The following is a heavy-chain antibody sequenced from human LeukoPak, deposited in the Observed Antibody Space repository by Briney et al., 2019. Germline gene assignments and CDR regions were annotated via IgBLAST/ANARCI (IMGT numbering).Heavy chain of an antibody. D-gene: IGHD6-6*01. V-gene: IGHV3-23*01. Sequence: GGFLRLSCAASGFTFNNFGMAWVRQAPGKGPEWVSTISSDGRNTHYADSVKGRFAISRDNSMSMLFLQMSSLRVEDTALYYCAKDVGGSSFFDYWGQGISVTVSS. CDR3: AKDVGGSSFFDY. J-gene: IGHJ4*02. CDR2: ISSDGRNT. CDR1: GFTFNNFG.